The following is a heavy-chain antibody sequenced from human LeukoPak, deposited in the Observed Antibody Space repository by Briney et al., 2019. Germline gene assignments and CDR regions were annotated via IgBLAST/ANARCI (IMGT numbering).Heavy chain of an antibody. CDR1: GFTFSSYA. CDR3: AKDRLRYFDWLLDPSFDY. J-gene: IGHJ4*02. CDR2: ISGSGGST. D-gene: IGHD3-9*01. V-gene: IGHV3-23*01. Sequence: GGSLRLSCAASGFTFSSYAMSWVRQAPGKGLEWVSAISGSGGSTYYADSVKGRFTISRDNSKNTLYLQMNSLRAEDTAVYYCAKDRLRYFDWLLDPSFDYWGQGTLVTVSS.